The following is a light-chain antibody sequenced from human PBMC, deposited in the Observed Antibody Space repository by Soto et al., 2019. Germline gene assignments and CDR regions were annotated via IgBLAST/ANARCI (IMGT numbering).Light chain of an antibody. J-gene: IGKJ4*01. CDR3: QQHYGYPLT. CDR1: QDSSRA. CDR2: PAS. V-gene: IGKV1-9*01. Sequence: IQLTQSPTSMSATVGYRVTITGRASQDSSRAIAWYQQKPGKAPKLLISPASNLQSGVPSRFSGSGSGTDFTLTINCLQPEDFATYWCQQHYGYPLTFGGGSKVEIK.